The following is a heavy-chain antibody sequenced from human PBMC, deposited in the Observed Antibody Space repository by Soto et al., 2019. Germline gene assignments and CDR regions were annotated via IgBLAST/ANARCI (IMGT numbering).Heavy chain of an antibody. Sequence: QLQLQESGPGLVKPSETLSLTCTVSGGSISSSGYYWGWIRQPPGKGLDWIGIIYYSGSTYYNPSLKSRVTISVDTSKNQFSLKLSSVTAADTAVYYCARLGSSDAFDIWGQGTMVTVSS. V-gene: IGHV4-39*01. CDR2: IYYSGST. CDR1: GGSISSSGYY. CDR3: ARLGSSDAFDI. D-gene: IGHD1-26*01. J-gene: IGHJ3*02.